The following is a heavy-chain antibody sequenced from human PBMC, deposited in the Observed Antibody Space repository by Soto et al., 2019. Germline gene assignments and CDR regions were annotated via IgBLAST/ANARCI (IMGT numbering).Heavy chain of an antibody. D-gene: IGHD3-10*01. J-gene: IGHJ6*02. V-gene: IGHV1-8*01. CDR2: MNPNSGNT. CDR3: ATLWFGELWAYGMDV. CDR1: GYTFTSYD. Sequence: ASVKVSCKSSGYTFTSYDINWVRQATGQGLEWMGWMNPNSGNTGYAQKFQGRGTMTRNTSISTAYMELSSLRSEDTAVYYCATLWFGELWAYGMDVWGQGTTVTVSS.